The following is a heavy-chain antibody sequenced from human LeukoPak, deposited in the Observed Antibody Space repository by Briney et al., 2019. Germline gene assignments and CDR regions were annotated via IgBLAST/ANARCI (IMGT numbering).Heavy chain of an antibody. CDR3: AKDGCTNGVCYIFGY. CDR2: ISSSGSTI. D-gene: IGHD2-8*01. CDR1: GFTFSDYY. V-gene: IGHV3-11*01. Sequence: GSLRLSCAASGFTFSDYYLSWIRQAPGKGLEWVSYISSSGSTIYYADSVKGRFTISRDNSKNTLYLQMNSLRAEDTAVYYCAKDGCTNGVCYIFGYWGQGTLVTVSS. J-gene: IGHJ4*02.